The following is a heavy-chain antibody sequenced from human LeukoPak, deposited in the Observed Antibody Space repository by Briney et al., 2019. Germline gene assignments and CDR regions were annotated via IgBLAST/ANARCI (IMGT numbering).Heavy chain of an antibody. J-gene: IGHJ4*02. CDR3: ARAGDIAARSTPLDY. CDR1: GYTFTSYG. D-gene: IGHD6-13*01. V-gene: IGHV1-18*01. Sequence: ASVKVSCKASGYTFTSYGISWVRQAPGQGLEWMGWISAYNGNTNYAQKLQGRVTMTTDSSTSTAYMELSRLRFDDTAVYYCARAGDIAARSTPLDYWGQGTLVTVSS. CDR2: ISAYNGNT.